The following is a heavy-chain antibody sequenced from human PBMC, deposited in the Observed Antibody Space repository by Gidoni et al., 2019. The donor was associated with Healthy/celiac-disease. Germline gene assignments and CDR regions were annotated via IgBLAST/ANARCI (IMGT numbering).Heavy chain of an antibody. CDR3: ARGDTAMVTGDY. J-gene: IGHJ4*02. Sequence: GGGVVQPGRSLRLSCAASGFTFSSYAMHWVRQAPGKGLEWVAVISYDGSNKYYADSVKGRFTISRDNSKNTLYLQMNSLRAEDTAVYYCARGDTAMVTGDYWGQGTLVTVSS. CDR2: ISYDGSNK. V-gene: IGHV3-30-3*01. D-gene: IGHD5-18*01. CDR1: GFTFSSYA.